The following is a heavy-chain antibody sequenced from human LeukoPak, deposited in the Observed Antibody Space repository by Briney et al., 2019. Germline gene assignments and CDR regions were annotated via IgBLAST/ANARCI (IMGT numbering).Heavy chain of an antibody. D-gene: IGHD3-3*01. CDR3: ASPGPYYDFWKFDY. V-gene: IGHV3-23*01. CDR1: GFTISSYA. Sequence: VSLRLSSAASGFTISSYAMSWVRQAPGTRLEWVSSISGHGGITYYADTAEGRVTRSRDTSRSTLYLQMKSLRAEDTDVYYCASPGPYYDFWKFDYWGQGTLVTVSS. J-gene: IGHJ4*02. CDR2: ISGHGGIT.